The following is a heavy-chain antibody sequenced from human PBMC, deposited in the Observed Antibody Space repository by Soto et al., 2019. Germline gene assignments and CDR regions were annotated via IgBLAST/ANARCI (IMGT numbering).Heavy chain of an antibody. CDR2: ISGSGGST. CDR1: GFACNDYA. CDR3: AKEGPYINSWSSAGYLQH. J-gene: IGHJ1*01. Sequence: HPGGSLRLSCAASGFACNDYAMNWVRQSPGKGLEWVSHISGSGGSTDYAESVKGRFSISKDSVNNTLYLHMSSLRAEDTALYFCAKEGPYINSWSSAGYLQHWGLGTQVTVSS. V-gene: IGHV3-23*01. D-gene: IGHD2-2*02.